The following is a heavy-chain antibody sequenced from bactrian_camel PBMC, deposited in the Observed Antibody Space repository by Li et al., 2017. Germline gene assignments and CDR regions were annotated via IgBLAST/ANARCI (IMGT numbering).Heavy chain of an antibody. Sequence: VQLVESGGGSVQAEGSLRLSCVTNGITYRGPCMGWFRQVPGKERERVATMDGDGRIDYMSNSVKGRFTISLDSAKNTLYLHMNSLKPEDTAMYYCAADRSFVCASGACYLTPPFACDYWGQGTQVTVS. D-gene: IGHD2*01. CDR2: MDGDGRID. CDR3: AADRSFVCASGACYLTPPFACDY. CDR1: GITYRGPC. V-gene: IGHV3S31*01. J-gene: IGHJ4*01.